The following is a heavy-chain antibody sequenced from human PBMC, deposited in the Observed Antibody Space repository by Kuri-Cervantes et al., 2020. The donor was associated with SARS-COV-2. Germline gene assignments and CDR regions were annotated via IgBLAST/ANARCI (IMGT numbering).Heavy chain of an antibody. J-gene: IGHJ5*02. Sequence: ASVKVSCKASGYTFTGYYMHWVRQAPGQGLEWMGWINPNSGGTNYAQKFQGRVTMTRDTSISTAYMELSSLRSEDTAVYYCARVGWQQLVHWFDPWGQGTLVTVSS. CDR2: INPNSGGT. V-gene: IGHV1-2*02. CDR3: ARVGWQQLVHWFDP. D-gene: IGHD6-13*01. CDR1: GYTFTGYY.